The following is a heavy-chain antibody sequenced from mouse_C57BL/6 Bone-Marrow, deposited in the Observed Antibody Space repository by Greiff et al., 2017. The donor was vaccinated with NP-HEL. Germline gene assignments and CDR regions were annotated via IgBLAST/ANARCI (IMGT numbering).Heavy chain of an antibody. V-gene: IGHV1-55*01. CDR1: GYTFTSYW. CDR3: ASPLYYGNYCWFAY. D-gene: IGHD2-1*01. CDR2: IYPGSGST. J-gene: IGHJ3*01. Sequence: QVQLQQPGAELVKPGASVKMSCKASGYTFTSYWITWVKQRPGQGLEWIGDIYPGSGSTNYNEKFKSKATLTVDTSSSTAYMQLSSLTSEDSAVYYCASPLYYGNYCWFAYWGQGTLVTVSA.